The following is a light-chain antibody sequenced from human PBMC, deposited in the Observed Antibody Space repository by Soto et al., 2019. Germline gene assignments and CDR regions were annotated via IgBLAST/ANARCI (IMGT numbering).Light chain of an antibody. CDR1: QSVTANY. V-gene: IGKV3-20*01. Sequence: EIALTQSPGTLSLSPGERATLSCRACQSVTANYLAWYQQKPGQAPRLLIYAASIGATGIPDRFSGSGSGTDFTLTISRLEPEDFALYYCLQYGVPLWTFGQGTKVEIE. J-gene: IGKJ1*01. CDR2: AAS. CDR3: LQYGVPLWT.